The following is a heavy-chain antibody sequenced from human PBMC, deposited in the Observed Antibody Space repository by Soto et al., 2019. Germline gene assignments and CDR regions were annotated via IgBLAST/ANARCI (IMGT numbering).Heavy chain of an antibody. CDR3: ARQVNWTPYYDILTGRYPNYYFDY. CDR1: GGSISSYY. D-gene: IGHD3-9*01. Sequence: SETLSLTCTVSGGSISSYYWSWIRQPPGKGLEWIGYIYYSGSTNYNPSLKSRVTISVDTSKNQFSLKLSSVTAADTAVYYCARQVNWTPYYDILTGRYPNYYFDYWGQGTLVTVSS. CDR2: IYYSGST. J-gene: IGHJ4*02. V-gene: IGHV4-59*08.